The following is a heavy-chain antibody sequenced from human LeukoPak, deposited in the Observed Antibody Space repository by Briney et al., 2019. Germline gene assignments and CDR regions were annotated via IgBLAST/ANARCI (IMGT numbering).Heavy chain of an antibody. V-gene: IGHV3-48*01. D-gene: IGHD3-3*01. CDR2: ISSSSSTI. J-gene: IGHJ3*02. CDR3: AREDDPDAFDI. Sequence: GKSLRLSCAASGFTFSNYGMHWVRQAPGKGLEWVSYISSSSSTIYYADSVKGRFTISRDNAKNSLYLQMNSLRAEDTAVYYCAREDDPDAFDIWGQGTMVTVSS. CDR1: GFTFSNYG.